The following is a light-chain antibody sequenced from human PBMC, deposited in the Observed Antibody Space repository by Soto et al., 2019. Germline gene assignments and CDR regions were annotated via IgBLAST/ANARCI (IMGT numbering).Light chain of an antibody. J-gene: IGKJ2*01. CDR3: QQYNSYSST. CDR1: QSISSW. Sequence: DIPMTQSPSTLSASVGDRVTITCRASQSISSWLAWYQQKPGKAPKLLIYDVSSLESGVPSRFSGSRSGTEFTPTNSSLQPDDFAAYYCQQYNSYSSTFGQGTKLEI. CDR2: DVS. V-gene: IGKV1-5*01.